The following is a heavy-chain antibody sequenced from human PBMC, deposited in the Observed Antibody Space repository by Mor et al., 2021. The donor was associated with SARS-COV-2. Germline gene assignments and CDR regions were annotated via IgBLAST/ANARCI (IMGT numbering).Heavy chain of an antibody. V-gene: IGHV1-8*01. D-gene: IGHD1-1*01. CDR3: ARDYVQPRLGMDV. J-gene: IGHJ6*02. Sequence: EWMGWMNPNSGNTGYAQKFQGRVTMTRNTSISTAYMELSSLRSEDTAVYYCARDYVQPRLGMDVWGQGTTVTVSS. CDR2: MNPNSGNT.